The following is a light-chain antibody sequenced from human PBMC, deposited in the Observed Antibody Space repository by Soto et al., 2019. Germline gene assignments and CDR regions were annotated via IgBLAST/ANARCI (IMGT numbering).Light chain of an antibody. J-gene: IGKJ5*01. V-gene: IGKV3-20*01. CDR3: QHFGGTTFT. CDR1: QSVSSSY. Sequence: EIVLPPSPGTLSLSPGEGATLSCRASQSVSSSYIAWYQQRPGQTPSLLIYGASTRATGIPDRFSGSGSGTHFTLTISRLEPGDFAVYYCQHFGGTTFTFGQGTRLEIK. CDR2: GAS.